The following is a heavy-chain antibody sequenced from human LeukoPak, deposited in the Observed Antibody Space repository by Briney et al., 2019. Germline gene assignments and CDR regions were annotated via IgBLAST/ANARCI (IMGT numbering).Heavy chain of an antibody. J-gene: IGHJ4*02. CDR2: IYPGDSDT. Sequence: GESLKISCKGSGYSFTSCWIGWVRQMPGKGLEWMGIIYPGDSDTRYSPSFQGQVTISADKSISTAYLQWSSLKASDTAMYYCARSQAYCGGDCYSDFDYWGQGTLVTISS. CDR1: GYSFTSCW. CDR3: ARSQAYCGGDCYSDFDY. V-gene: IGHV5-51*01. D-gene: IGHD2-21*02.